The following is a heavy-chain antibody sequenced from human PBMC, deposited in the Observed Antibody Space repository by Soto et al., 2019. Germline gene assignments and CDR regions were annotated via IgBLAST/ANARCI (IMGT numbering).Heavy chain of an antibody. V-gene: IGHV4-34*01. CDR1: GGSFSGYY. CDR3: AKDWYSSGPGYFDY. Sequence: SETLSLTCAVYGGSFSGYYWSWIRQPPGKGLEWIGEINHSGSTNYNPSLKSRVTISVDTSKNQFSLKLSSVTAEDTAVYYCAKDWYSSGPGYFDYSGQGTLVTVSS. CDR2: INHSGST. J-gene: IGHJ4*02. D-gene: IGHD6-19*01.